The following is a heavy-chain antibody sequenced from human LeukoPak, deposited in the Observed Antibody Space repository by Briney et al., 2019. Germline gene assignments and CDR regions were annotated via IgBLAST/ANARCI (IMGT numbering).Heavy chain of an antibody. CDR2: ISGSGGST. CDR1: GFTFSSNG. CDR3: TRLFGYYYDSSGKETVDY. J-gene: IGHJ4*02. D-gene: IGHD3-22*01. Sequence: GGSLRLSCAASGFTFSSNGMSWVRQAPGKGLEWVSAISGSGGSTYYADSVKGRFTISRDNSKNTLYLQMNSLKTEDTAVYYCTRLFGYYYDSSGKETVDYWGQGTLVTVSS. V-gene: IGHV3-23*01.